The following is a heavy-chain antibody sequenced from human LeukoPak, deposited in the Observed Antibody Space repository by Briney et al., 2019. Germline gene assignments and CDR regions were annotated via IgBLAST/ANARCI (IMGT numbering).Heavy chain of an antibody. CDR3: ATDFYDTT. V-gene: IGHV3-15*07. D-gene: IGHD3-22*01. CDR2: IRSNSDGGTI. J-gene: IGHJ5*02. Sequence: GGSLRLSCAVSGLTLSNVWMNWVRQAPGKGLEWVGRIRSNSDGGTIDYAAPVKGRFALSRDDSKNTLYLQMNSLQTEDTAVYYCATDFYDTTWGQGTLVTVSS. CDR1: GLTLSNVW.